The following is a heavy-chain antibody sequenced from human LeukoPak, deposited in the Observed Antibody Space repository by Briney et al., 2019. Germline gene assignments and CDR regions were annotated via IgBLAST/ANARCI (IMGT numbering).Heavy chain of an antibody. V-gene: IGHV3-48*03. D-gene: IGHD6-6*01. CDR3: ARGLSGSSSPHYPFDS. Sequence: HPGGSLRLSCAASGFTVSSNYMSWVRQAPGKGLEWVSYISSSGSTTYYADSVKGRFTISRDNAKNSLYLQMNSLRAEDTAVYYCARGLSGSSSPHYPFDSWGQGALVTVSS. CDR2: ISSSGSTT. J-gene: IGHJ4*02. CDR1: GFTVSSNY.